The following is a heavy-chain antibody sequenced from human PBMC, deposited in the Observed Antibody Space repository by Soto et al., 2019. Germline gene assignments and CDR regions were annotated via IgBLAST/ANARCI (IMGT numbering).Heavy chain of an antibody. CDR1: GGSISRAGYS. D-gene: IGHD2-21*02. CDR2: IYNSGST. V-gene: IGHV4-30-2*06. J-gene: IGHJ4*02. Sequence: SETLSLTCAVSGGSISRAGYSWSWIRQSPGKGLEWIGYIYNSGSTFYNPSLKSRLTISVDRSKNQLSLQLNSVTAADTAVYDCASSRVVTTYFDYWGQGTLVTVSS. CDR3: ASSRVVTTYFDY.